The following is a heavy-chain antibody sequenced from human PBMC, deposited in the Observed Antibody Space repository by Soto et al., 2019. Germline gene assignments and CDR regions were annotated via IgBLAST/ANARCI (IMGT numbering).Heavy chain of an antibody. Sequence: PSETLSLTCTVSGGSTSSGDDYWSWIRQPPGKGLEWIGYIYYSGSTYYNPSLKSRVTISVDTSKNQFSLKLSSVTAADTAVYYCARGITGTTPREYYFDYWGQGTLVTVSS. D-gene: IGHD1-20*01. CDR3: ARGITGTTPREYYFDY. CDR2: IYYSGST. V-gene: IGHV4-30-4*01. CDR1: GGSTSSGDDY. J-gene: IGHJ4*02.